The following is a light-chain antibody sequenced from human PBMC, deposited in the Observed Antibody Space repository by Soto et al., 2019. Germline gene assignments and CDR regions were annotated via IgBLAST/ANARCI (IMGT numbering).Light chain of an antibody. J-gene: IGKJ4*01. CDR1: QSVSSY. V-gene: IGKV3-11*01. Sequence: EIVLTQSPATLSLSPGERATLSCRASQSVSSYLAWYQQRPGQAPWLLIYDASHRATGIPARFSGSGSGTDFTLTISSLEAEDFAVYYCQHRSNWPRTFGGGTKVEIK. CDR2: DAS. CDR3: QHRSNWPRT.